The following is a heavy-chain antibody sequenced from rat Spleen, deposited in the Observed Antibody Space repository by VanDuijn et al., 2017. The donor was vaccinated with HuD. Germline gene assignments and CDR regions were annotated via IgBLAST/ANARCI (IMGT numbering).Heavy chain of an antibody. Sequence: EVQLQESGPGLVKPSQSLSLTCSVTGYSITNNYWGWIRKFPGNKMEWIGHITYSGSTTYNPSLKSRIAIARDTSKNQFFLQVNSVIIDDTATYYCARETNYIYPYWGQGVMVTVSS. CDR1: GYSITNNY. J-gene: IGHJ2*01. CDR3: ARETNYIYPY. CDR2: ITYSGST. V-gene: IGHV3-1*01. D-gene: IGHD1-2*01.